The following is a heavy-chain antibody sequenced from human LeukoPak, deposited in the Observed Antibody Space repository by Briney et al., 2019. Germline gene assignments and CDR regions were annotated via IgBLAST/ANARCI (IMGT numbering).Heavy chain of an antibody. CDR3: ARELVGAIDY. J-gene: IGHJ4*02. D-gene: IGHD1-26*01. V-gene: IGHV3-30*02. CDR1: GFTFSSYG. CDR2: IRYDGSDK. Sequence: GGSLRLSCAASGFTFSSYGMHWVRQAPGKGLEWVALIRYDGSDKNYADSVKGRFTISTDNSKNTLYLQMNSLRAEDTAVYYCARELVGAIDYWGQGTLVTVSS.